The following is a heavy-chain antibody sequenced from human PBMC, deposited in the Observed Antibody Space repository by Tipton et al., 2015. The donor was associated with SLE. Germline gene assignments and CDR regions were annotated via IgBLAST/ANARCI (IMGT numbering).Heavy chain of an antibody. CDR3: TRDGEGSSSGDY. Sequence: VQLVQSGAEVKKPGESLKISCTASGFTFGDYAMSWFRQAPGNGLEWVGLLRSKAYGGTTEYAASVKGRFTISRDDSKSIAYLQMNSLKTEDTAVYYCTRDGEGSSSGDYWGQGTLVTVSS. D-gene: IGHD6-6*01. J-gene: IGHJ4*02. V-gene: IGHV3-49*05. CDR1: GFTFGDYA. CDR2: LRSKAYGGTT.